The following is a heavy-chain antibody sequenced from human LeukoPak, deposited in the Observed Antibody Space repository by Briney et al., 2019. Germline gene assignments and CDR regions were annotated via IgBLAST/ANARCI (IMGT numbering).Heavy chain of an antibody. Sequence: ASVKVSRKASGYTFTGYYMHWVRQAPGQGLEWMGWINPNSGGTNYAQKFQGRVTMTRDTSISTAYMELSRLRSDDTAVYYCARGFAYYYDSSGYPDYWGQGTLVTVSS. D-gene: IGHD3-22*01. J-gene: IGHJ4*02. CDR2: INPNSGGT. CDR3: ARGFAYYYDSSGYPDY. CDR1: GYTFTGYY. V-gene: IGHV1-2*02.